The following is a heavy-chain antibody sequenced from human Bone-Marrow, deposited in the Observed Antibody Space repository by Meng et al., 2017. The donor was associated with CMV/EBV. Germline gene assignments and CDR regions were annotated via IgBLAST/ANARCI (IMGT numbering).Heavy chain of an antibody. CDR3: AKRDDCSSTCCYVWVGANYYYGMDV. CDR2: IRSSSSNI. J-gene: IGHJ6*02. V-gene: IGHV3-21*01. CDR1: GFTFSSYS. Sequence: GESLKISCAASGFTFSSYSMHWVRQAPGKGLEWVSSIRSSSSNIYYADSVKGRFTISRDNSKNTLYLQMNSLRAEDTAVYYCAKRDDCSSTCCYVWVGANYYYGMDVWGQGTTVTVSS. D-gene: IGHD2-2*01.